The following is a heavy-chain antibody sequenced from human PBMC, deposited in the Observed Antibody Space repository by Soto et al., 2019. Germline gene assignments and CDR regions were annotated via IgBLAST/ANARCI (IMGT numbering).Heavy chain of an antibody. D-gene: IGHD6-13*01. J-gene: IGHJ4*02. CDR3: TTETFIAAAGVDY. Sequence: LRLSCAASGFTFSNAWMSWVRQAPGKGLEWVGRIKSKTDGGTTDYAAPVKGRFTISRDDSKNTLYLQMNSLKTEDTAVYYCTTETFIAAAGVDYWGQGTLVTVSS. CDR2: IKSKTDGGTT. V-gene: IGHV3-15*01. CDR1: GFTFSNAW.